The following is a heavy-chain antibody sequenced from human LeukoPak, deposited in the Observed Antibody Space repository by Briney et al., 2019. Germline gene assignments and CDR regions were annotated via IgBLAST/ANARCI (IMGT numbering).Heavy chain of an antibody. CDR3: ARGSIRNYRYYYYMDV. Sequence: GASVKVSCKASGYTFTSYDINWVRQATGQGLEWMGWMNPNGGNTGYAQKFQGRVTITRNTSISTAYMELSSLRSEDTAVYYCARGSIRNYRYYYYMDVWGKGTTVTVSS. V-gene: IGHV1-8*03. J-gene: IGHJ6*03. CDR1: GYTFTSYD. CDR2: MNPNGGNT. D-gene: IGHD4-11*01.